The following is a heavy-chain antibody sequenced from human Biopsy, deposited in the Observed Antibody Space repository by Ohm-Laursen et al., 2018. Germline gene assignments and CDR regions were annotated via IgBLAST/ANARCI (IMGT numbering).Heavy chain of an antibody. CDR2: NIPILGTG. D-gene: IGHD3-9*01. J-gene: IGHJ1*01. CDR3: ATKLTGYFHH. CDR1: EGTFSNYG. V-gene: IGHV1-69*06. Sequence: VSSVKVSCKAPEGTFSNYGVNWVRQAPGQGLEWLGGNIPILGTGSYAQKFQDRVTVAANTSTSTATMELRSLRSDDTAVYYCATKLTGYFHHWGQGTLVIVSS.